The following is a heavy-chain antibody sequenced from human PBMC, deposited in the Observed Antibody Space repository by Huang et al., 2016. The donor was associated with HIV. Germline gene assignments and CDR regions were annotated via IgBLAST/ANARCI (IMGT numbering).Heavy chain of an antibody. V-gene: IGHV1-18*04. Sequence: QVQLVQSGAEVKKPGASVKVSCKASGYTFSNYGISWVRQVPGQGLEWMGVISAHKTDSTYAQNLQGRVTLTTDTSTSTAYLELTSLRSDDTAVYYCARGPLFGDREYFQHWGQGTLVTVSS. CDR1: GYTFSNYG. CDR2: ISAHKTDS. D-gene: IGHD2-21*02. J-gene: IGHJ1*01. CDR3: ARGPLFGDREYFQH.